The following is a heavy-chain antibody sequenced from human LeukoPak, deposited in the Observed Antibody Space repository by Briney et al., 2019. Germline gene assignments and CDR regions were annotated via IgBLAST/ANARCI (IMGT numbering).Heavy chain of an antibody. D-gene: IGHD6-19*01. CDR1: GGSISSSSYY. J-gene: IGHJ4*02. V-gene: IGHV4-39*01. CDR2: IYYSGST. Sequence: SETLSLTCTVSGGSISSSSYYWGWIRQPPGKGLEWIGSIYYSGSTYYNPSLKSRVTISVDTSKNQFSLKLSSVTAADTAVYYCARPGAGSSGWYGGVDYWGQGTLVTVSS. CDR3: ARPGAGSSGWYGGVDY.